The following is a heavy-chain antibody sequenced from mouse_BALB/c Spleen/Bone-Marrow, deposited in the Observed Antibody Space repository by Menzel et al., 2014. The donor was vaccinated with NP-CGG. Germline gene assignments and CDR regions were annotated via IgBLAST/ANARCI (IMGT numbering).Heavy chain of an antibody. D-gene: IGHD2-3*01. J-gene: IGHJ2*01. CDR3: VRGGYYVPSYFDY. CDR1: GFTFRSFG. V-gene: IGHV5-17*02. CDR2: ISGGTSTI. Sequence: EVKLVESGGGLVQPGGSRKLSCAASGFTFRSFGMHWARQAPEKGLEWVAYISGGTSTIYYADTVQGRFTISRDKPNNTLFLQMTSLRSEDTAMYYCVRGGYYVPSYFDYWGQGTTLTVSS.